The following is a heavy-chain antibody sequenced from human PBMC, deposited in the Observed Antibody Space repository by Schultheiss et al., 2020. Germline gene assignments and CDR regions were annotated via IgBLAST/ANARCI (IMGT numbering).Heavy chain of an antibody. V-gene: IGHV3-33*08. D-gene: IGHD2-15*01. Sequence: GGSLKLSCAASGFTFSSYGMHWVRQAPGKGLEWVAVIWYDGSNKYYADSVKGRFTISRDNSKNTLYLQMNSLRAEDTAVYYCASHGAATDYWGQGTLVTVSS. J-gene: IGHJ4*02. CDR3: ASHGAATDY. CDR1: GFTFSSYG. CDR2: IWYDGSNK.